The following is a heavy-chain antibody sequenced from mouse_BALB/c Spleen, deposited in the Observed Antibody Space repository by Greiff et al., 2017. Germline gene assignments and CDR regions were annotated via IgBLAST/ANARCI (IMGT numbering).Heavy chain of an antibody. J-gene: IGHJ3*01. CDR1: GFTFSSYG. D-gene: IGHD1-1*01. V-gene: IGHV5-6-3*01. Sequence: EVQVVESGGGLVQPGGSLKLSCAASGFTFSSYGMSWVRQTPDKRLELVATINSNGGSTYYPDSVKGRFTISRDNAKNTLYLQMSSLKSEDTAMYYCARDGSYYYGGSFFAYWGQGTLVTVSA. CDR3: ARDGSYYYGGSFFAY. CDR2: INSNGGST.